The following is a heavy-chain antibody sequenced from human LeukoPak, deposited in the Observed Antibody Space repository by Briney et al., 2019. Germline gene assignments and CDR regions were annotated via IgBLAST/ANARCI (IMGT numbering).Heavy chain of an antibody. J-gene: IGHJ4*02. Sequence: GGSLRLSCAASGFTFSSSWIHWVRQVPGKGLVWVSRISSDGITTNYADSVKGRFTISRDNAKNSLYLQMNSLRAEDTAVYYCARDPSFDILTGYDYWGQGTLVTVSS. D-gene: IGHD3-9*01. CDR1: GFTFSSSW. CDR2: ISSDGITT. V-gene: IGHV3-74*01. CDR3: ARDPSFDILTGYDY.